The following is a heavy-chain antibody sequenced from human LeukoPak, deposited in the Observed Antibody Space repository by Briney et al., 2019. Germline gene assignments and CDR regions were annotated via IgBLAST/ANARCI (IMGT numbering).Heavy chain of an antibody. D-gene: IGHD3-9*01. Sequence: SVKVSCKASGGTFSSYAINWVRQAPGQGLEWMGGITPMFGIAKYAQKFQGRVTITADESTSTAYMGLSSLRSEDTAVYYCARDSSEFRSLIFHWGQGTLVTVSS. CDR1: GGTFSSYA. V-gene: IGHV1-69*13. J-gene: IGHJ1*01. CDR3: ARDSSEFRSLIFH. CDR2: ITPMFGIA.